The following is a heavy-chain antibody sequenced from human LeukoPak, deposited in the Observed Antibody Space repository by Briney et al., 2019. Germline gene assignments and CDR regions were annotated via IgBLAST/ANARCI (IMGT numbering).Heavy chain of an antibody. V-gene: IGHV3-23*01. CDR1: GFTFTSYA. J-gene: IGHJ4*02. CDR3: ARSSSGWYSFDY. CDR2: VSRSGSST. D-gene: IGHD6-19*01. Sequence: GGSLRLSCAASGFTFTSYAMSWVRQTPGKGLEWVSGVSRSGSSTKYADNVKGRFIISGDNPKNTLYLQMNSLRAEDTAVYYCARSSSGWYSFDYWGQGTLVTVSS.